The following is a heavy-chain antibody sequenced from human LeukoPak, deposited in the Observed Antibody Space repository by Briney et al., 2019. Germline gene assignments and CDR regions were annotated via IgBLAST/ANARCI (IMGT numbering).Heavy chain of an antibody. CDR1: GGTFSSYA. V-gene: IGHV1-69*13. CDR3: ASWELHHDAFGI. D-gene: IGHD1-26*01. J-gene: IGHJ3*02. Sequence: SVKVSCKASGGTFSSYAISWVRQAPGQGLEWMGGIIPIFGTANYAQKFQGRVTITADESTSTAYMELSSLRSEDTAVYYCASWELHHDAFGIWGQGTMVTVSS. CDR2: IIPIFGTA.